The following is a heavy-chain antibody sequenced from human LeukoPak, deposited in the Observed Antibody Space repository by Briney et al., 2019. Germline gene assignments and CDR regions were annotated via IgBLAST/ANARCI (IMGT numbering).Heavy chain of an antibody. J-gene: IGHJ5*02. CDR2: ISSSSSYI. D-gene: IGHD1-7*01. Sequence: PGGSLRLSCAASGFTFSSYSMNWVRQAPGKGLEWVSSISSSSSYIYYADSVKGRFTISRDNAKNSLYLQMNSLRAEYTAVYYCARDRLAYNWNYMILDPWGQGTLVTVSS. CDR1: GFTFSSYS. CDR3: ARDRLAYNWNYMILDP. V-gene: IGHV3-21*01.